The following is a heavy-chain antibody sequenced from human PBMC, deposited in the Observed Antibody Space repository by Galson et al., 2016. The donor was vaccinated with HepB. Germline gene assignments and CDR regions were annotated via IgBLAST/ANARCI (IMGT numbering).Heavy chain of an antibody. D-gene: IGHD5-18*01. CDR3: AKQRGGAMGNSCFDY. V-gene: IGHV3-23*01. CDR2: IHNDGDTT. CDR1: GFTFSGYA. Sequence: SLRLSCAASGFTFSGYAMSWVRQAPGKGLQWISLIHNDGDTTYYADSVKGRFTVSRDNSKNTLYLQMNSLRAEDTAVYYCAKQRGGAMGNSCFDYWGQGTLVTVSS. J-gene: IGHJ4*02.